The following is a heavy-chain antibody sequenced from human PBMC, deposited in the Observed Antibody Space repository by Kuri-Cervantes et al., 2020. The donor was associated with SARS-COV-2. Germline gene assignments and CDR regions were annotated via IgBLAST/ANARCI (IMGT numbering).Heavy chain of an antibody. V-gene: IGHV4-59*12. CDR2: IYYSGST. Sequence: SETLSLTCTVSGGSISSYYWSWIRQPPGKGLEWIGYIYYSGSTNYNPPLKSRVTISVDTSKNQFSLKLSSVTAADTAVYYCARGPIQTLWAPRYGMDVWGQGTTVTVSS. CDR3: ARGPIQTLWAPRYGMDV. J-gene: IGHJ6*02. CDR1: GGSISSYY. D-gene: IGHD5-18*01.